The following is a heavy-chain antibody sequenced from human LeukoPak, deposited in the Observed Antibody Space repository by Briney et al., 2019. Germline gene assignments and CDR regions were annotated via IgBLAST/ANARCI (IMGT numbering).Heavy chain of an antibody. V-gene: IGHV4-4*02. D-gene: IGHD5-18*01. Sequence: SETLSLTCTVSGGSISPNWWSWVRQPPGKGLQWIGEINHSGSTNYNPSLKSRVTISVDTSKNQFSLKLSSVTAADTAVYYCARGAARAFFDYWGQGTLVTVSS. CDR3: ARGAARAFFDY. J-gene: IGHJ4*02. CDR2: INHSGST. CDR1: GGSISPNW.